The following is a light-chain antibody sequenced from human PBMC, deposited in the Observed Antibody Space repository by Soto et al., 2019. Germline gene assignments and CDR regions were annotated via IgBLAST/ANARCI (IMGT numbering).Light chain of an antibody. CDR1: QSVNTY. J-gene: IGKJ2*01. V-gene: IGKV3-11*01. CDR3: QQYGSSVYT. CDR2: DAS. Sequence: EIVLTQSPATLSLSPGERATLSCRASQSVNTYLAWYQQKPGQAPRLLIYDASNRATGIPARFSGSGSGTDFTLTISSLEPEDFAVYYCQQYGSSVYTFGQGTKLEIK.